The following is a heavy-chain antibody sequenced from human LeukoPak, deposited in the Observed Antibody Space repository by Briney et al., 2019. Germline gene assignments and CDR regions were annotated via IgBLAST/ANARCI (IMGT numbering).Heavy chain of an antibody. V-gene: IGHV3-21*01. J-gene: IGHJ5*02. D-gene: IGHD1-7*01. CDR1: GFTFSSYS. CDR2: ISGSSGYI. CDR3: ARDLGTSAYYWFDP. Sequence: GGSLRLSCAAFGFTFSSYSMSWVRQAPGKGLEWVSSISGSSGYISYADSVKGRFTISRDNAKNSLYLQMNSLRVEDTAVYYCARDLGTSAYYWFDPWGHGTLVTVSS.